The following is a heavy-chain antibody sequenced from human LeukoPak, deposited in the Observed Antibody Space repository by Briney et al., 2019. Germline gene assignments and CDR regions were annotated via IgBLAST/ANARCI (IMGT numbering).Heavy chain of an antibody. CDR2: IIPIFGTA. Sequence: SVKVSCKASGGTFSSYAISWVRQAPGQGLEWMGGIIPIFGTANYAQKFQGRVTITTDESTSTAYMELSSLRSEDTAVYYCAKTTEVTQAFDYWGQGTLVTVSS. J-gene: IGHJ4*02. CDR3: AKTTEVTQAFDY. V-gene: IGHV1-69*05. CDR1: GGTFSSYA. D-gene: IGHD4-23*01.